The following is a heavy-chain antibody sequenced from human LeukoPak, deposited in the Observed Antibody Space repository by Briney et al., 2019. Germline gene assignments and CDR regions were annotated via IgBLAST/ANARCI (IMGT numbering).Heavy chain of an antibody. Sequence: GGSLRLSCAASGLTVNSNYMNWVRQAPGKGLQWVSVIYSGGTTYYADSVKGRFTISRDNSKNTLYLQMNSLRAEDTAVYYCARALLVRNGYNYSPNYFDYWGQGALVTVSS. J-gene: IGHJ4*02. CDR1: GLTVNSNY. CDR3: ARALLVRNGYNYSPNYFDY. V-gene: IGHV3-53*01. D-gene: IGHD5-24*01. CDR2: IYSGGTT.